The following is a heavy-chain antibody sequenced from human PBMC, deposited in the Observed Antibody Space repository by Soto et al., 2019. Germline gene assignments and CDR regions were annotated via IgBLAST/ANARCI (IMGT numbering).Heavy chain of an antibody. V-gene: IGHV1-46*01. D-gene: IGHD3-10*01. CDR2: INPSGGRT. Sequence: QVQLVQSGTEVKKPGASVKVSCKASGYTFTTHYLHWVRQAPGQGLEWMGIINPSGGRTTYALKFQGRVTMTSDTSTNTVHVELTSLRSDDTAVYYCARAGENYGSGTFSPPLRYYFNSWGQGTLVTVSS. CDR1: GYTFTTHY. CDR3: ARAGENYGSGTFSPPLRYYFNS. J-gene: IGHJ4*02.